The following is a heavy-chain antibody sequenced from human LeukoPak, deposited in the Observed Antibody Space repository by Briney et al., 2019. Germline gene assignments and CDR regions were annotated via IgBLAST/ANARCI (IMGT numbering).Heavy chain of an antibody. J-gene: IGHJ4*02. V-gene: IGHV3-74*01. D-gene: IGHD6-19*01. Sequence: GGSLRLSCAASGFTFSDYWMHWLRHVPGKGLVWVSRINTDGRSTIYADSVKGRFTISRDNAKNTLYLQMNSLRGEDTGVYYCGRDESVSGPTTFDFWGQGTLVTVSS. CDR3: GRDESVSGPTTFDF. CDR1: GFTFSDYW. CDR2: INTDGRST.